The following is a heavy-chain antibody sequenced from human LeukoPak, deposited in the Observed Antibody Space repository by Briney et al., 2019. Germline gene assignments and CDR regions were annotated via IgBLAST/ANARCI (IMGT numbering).Heavy chain of an antibody. V-gene: IGHV1-69*02. Sequence: SVKVSCKASGYTFTSYYMHWVRQAPGQGLEWMGRIIPILGIANYAQKFQGRVTSTADKSTSTAYMELSSRTSEDTAVYYCASSLGVEYYDSSDYPRFDYWGQGTLVTVSS. CDR2: IIPILGIA. CDR3: ASSLGVEYYDSSDYPRFDY. CDR1: GYTFTSYY. D-gene: IGHD3-22*01. J-gene: IGHJ4*02.